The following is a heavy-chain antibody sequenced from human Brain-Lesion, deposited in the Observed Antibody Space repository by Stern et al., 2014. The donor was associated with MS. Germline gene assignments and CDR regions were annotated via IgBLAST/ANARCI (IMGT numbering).Heavy chain of an antibody. J-gene: IGHJ4*02. V-gene: IGHV4-30-4*01. D-gene: IGHD4-11*01. CDR2: ITYSGTT. Sequence: VQLVESGPGLVKPSQTLSLTCTVSGGSINSGDYHWTWLPQPPGKGLEWIGFITYSGTTYYKPSLQRRLTISVDTSKNQFSLKLRSVTAGDTAVYYCARSTVSAEYYFDYWGQGTLVTVSS. CDR1: GGSINSGDYH. CDR3: ARSTVSAEYYFDY.